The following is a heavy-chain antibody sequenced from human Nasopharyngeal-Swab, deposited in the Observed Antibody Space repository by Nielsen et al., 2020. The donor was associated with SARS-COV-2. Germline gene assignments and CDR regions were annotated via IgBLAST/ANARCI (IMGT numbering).Heavy chain of an antibody. D-gene: IGHD2-2*01. Sequence: WMRRPRGGGVEGSGCLYYRESTYYNPSLKSRVTISGDTSKNQFSLKLSSVPATDTAVYYCARGGGRVVVVTASRIRSYYYGMDIWGQGTTVTVS. CDR3: ARGGGRVVVVTASRIRSYYYGMDI. J-gene: IGHJ6*02. CDR2: LYYREST. V-gene: IGHV4-39*07.